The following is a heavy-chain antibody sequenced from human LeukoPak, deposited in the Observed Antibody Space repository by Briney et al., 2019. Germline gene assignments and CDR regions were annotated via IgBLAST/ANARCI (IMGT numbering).Heavy chain of an antibody. Sequence: ASVTVSCKASGYTFTGYYMHWVRQAPGQGLEWMGWINPNSGGTNYAQKFQGRVTMTRDTSISTAYMELSSLTSDDTAVYYCARGGPGSYSFDYWGQGTLVTVSS. CDR1: GYTFTGYY. D-gene: IGHD3-10*01. CDR2: INPNSGGT. CDR3: ARGGPGSYSFDY. V-gene: IGHV1-2*02. J-gene: IGHJ4*02.